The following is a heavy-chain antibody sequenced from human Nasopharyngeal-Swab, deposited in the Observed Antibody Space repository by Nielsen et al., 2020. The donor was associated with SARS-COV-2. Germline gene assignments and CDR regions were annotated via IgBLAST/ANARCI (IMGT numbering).Heavy chain of an antibody. CDR1: GYTLTELS. CDR3: ATSPPGDGDYVIGY. D-gene: IGHD4-17*01. V-gene: IGHV1-24*01. J-gene: IGHJ4*02. Sequence: ASVKVSCKVSGYTLTELSMHWVRQAPGKGLEWMGGFDPEAGETIYAQKFQGRVTMTEDTSTDTAYLELSSLRSEATAVYYCATSPPGDGDYVIGYWGQGTLVTVSS. CDR2: FDPEAGET.